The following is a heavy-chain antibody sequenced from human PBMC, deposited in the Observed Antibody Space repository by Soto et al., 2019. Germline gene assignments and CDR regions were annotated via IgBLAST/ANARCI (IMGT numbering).Heavy chain of an antibody. D-gene: IGHD2-15*01. CDR3: SADRPDIGVGWWV. J-gene: IGHJ6*02. Sequence: SVKVSCKASGSGFIRSGIQWVRQAHGQRLEWIGWIVVASGQTNYAQNFRGRVAITRDTSTATAYIELTGLTSEDTAVYFCSADRPDIGVGWWVWGHGTTVTVSS. CDR2: IVVASGQT. CDR1: GSGFIRSG. V-gene: IGHV1-58*02.